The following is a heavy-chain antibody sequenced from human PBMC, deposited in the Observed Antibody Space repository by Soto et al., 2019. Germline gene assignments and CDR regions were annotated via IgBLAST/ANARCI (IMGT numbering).Heavy chain of an antibody. D-gene: IGHD1-1*01. CDR1: GGSISSYY. Sequence: QVQLQESGPGLVKPSETLSLTCTVSGGSISSYYWSWIRQPPGKGLEWIGYIYYSGSTNYNPSLKSRVTISVDTSKNQFSLKLSSVTAADTAVYYCAREGTTRALTNWFDPWGQGTLVTVSS. CDR3: AREGTTRALTNWFDP. J-gene: IGHJ5*02. V-gene: IGHV4-59*01. CDR2: IYYSGST.